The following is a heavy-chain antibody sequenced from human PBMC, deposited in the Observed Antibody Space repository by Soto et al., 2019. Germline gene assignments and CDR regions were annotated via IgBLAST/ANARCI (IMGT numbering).Heavy chain of an antibody. CDR2: IYHSGST. Sequence: SETLSLTCAVSGYSITSGYYWGWIRQPPGKGLEWIGSIYHSGSTYYNPSLKSRVTISVDTPQKLFSLKLSSVTAADTAVYYCARLPYSYSGYDATYFVYWGPGTLVTVSS. V-gene: IGHV4-38-2*01. CDR1: GYSITSGYY. D-gene: IGHD5-12*01. J-gene: IGHJ4*02. CDR3: ARLPYSYSGYDATYFVY.